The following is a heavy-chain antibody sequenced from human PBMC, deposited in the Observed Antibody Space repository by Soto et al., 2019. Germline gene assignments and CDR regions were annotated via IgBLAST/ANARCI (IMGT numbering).Heavy chain of an antibody. Sequence: SVKVSCKASGGTFSSYAISWVRQAPGQGLEWMGGIIPIFGTANYAQKFQGRVTITADKSTSTAYMELSSLRSEDTAVYYCARDPGVAARPGYFDYWGQGTLVTVSS. CDR3: ARDPGVAARPGYFDY. CDR2: IIPIFGTA. D-gene: IGHD6-6*01. V-gene: IGHV1-69*06. J-gene: IGHJ4*02. CDR1: GGTFSSYA.